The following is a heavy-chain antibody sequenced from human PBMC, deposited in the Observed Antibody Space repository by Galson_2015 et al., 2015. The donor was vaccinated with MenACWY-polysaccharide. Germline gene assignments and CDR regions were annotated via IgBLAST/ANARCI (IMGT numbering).Heavy chain of an antibody. CDR2: IRSDGSTT. D-gene: IGHD5-24*01. Sequence: ALRLGGAASGFAYSTYWVHWVRHSPGRGLVWVSHIRSDGSTTNYADSVKGRFTVSRDNAKNTLYLQMNSLRGEDTAVYYCAALGGDGWPDYWGQGTLVTVSS. J-gene: IGHJ4*02. CDR3: AALGGDGWPDY. V-gene: IGHV3-74*01. CDR1: GFAYSTYW.